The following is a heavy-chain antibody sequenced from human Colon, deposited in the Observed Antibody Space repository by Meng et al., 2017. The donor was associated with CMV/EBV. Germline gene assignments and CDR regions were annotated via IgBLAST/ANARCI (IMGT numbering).Heavy chain of an antibody. V-gene: IGHV1-18*01. D-gene: IGHD2-2*02. Sequence: ASVKVSCKASGYTFTSYGISWVRQAPGQGLEWMGWISAYNGNTNYAQKLQGRVTMTTDTSTSTAYMELRSLRSDDTAVYYCARFVVVPAAIPNYGMDFWGQGTTVTVSS. CDR2: ISAYNGNT. CDR3: ARFVVVPAAIPNYGMDF. CDR1: GYTFTSYG. J-gene: IGHJ6*02.